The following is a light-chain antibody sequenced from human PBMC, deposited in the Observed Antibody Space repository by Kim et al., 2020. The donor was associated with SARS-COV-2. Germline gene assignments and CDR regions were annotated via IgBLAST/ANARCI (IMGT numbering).Light chain of an antibody. CDR3: QQYGTLPYT. J-gene: IGKJ2*01. CDR1: QSVNSRY. CDR2: GTS. Sequence: EIVLTQSPGTLSLSPGERATLSCRARQSVNSRYLAWYQVKPGQAPRLLIFGTSNWATGVPDRFSGSGSGTDFTLTISSLEPEDFAVYYCQQYGTLPYTFGQGTKLEI. V-gene: IGKV3-20*01.